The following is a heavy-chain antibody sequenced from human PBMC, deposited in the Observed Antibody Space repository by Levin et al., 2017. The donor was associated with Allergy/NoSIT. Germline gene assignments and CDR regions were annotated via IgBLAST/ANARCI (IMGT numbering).Heavy chain of an antibody. CDR2: ISGSGSPT. J-gene: IGHJ4*02. D-gene: IGHD2-8*02. CDR3: ARGLYDF. Sequence: ETLSLTCAASGFTFETYGMNWVRQAPGKGLEWVSHISGSGSPTYYADPVKGRFTISRDNAKKSLYLQMSSLRVEDTAVYYCARGLYDFWGQGALVTVSS. V-gene: IGHV3-48*04. CDR1: GFTFETYG.